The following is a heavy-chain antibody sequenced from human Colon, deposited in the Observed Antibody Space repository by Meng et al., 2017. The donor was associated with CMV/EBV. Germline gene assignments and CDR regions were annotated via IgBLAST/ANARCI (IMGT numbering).Heavy chain of an antibody. Sequence: ESLKISCTVSGDSITRATGYYWGWIRQTPGRGLEWIGTVYYRGNTYYNPSLKSRVTMSVDPSKNQFSLTLTSVTAADTAVYYCARQDFVIVKASFNWFDPWGRGTLVTVSS. J-gene: IGHJ5*02. V-gene: IGHV4-39*01. D-gene: IGHD2-21*01. CDR1: GDSITRATGYY. CDR3: ARQDFVIVKASFNWFDP. CDR2: VYYRGNT.